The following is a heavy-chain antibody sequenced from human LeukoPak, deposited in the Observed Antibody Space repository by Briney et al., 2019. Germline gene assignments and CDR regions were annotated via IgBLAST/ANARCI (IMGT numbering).Heavy chain of an antibody. CDR2: ISAYNGNT. Sequence: ASVKVSCKASGYTFTSYGISWVRQAPGQGLEWMGWISAYNGNTNYAQKLQGRVTMTTDTSTSTAYMELRSLRSDDTAVYYCARDGYSSSWYPRDAFDIWGQGTMVTVSS. J-gene: IGHJ3*02. CDR1: GYTFTSYG. V-gene: IGHV1-18*01. D-gene: IGHD6-13*01. CDR3: ARDGYSSSWYPRDAFDI.